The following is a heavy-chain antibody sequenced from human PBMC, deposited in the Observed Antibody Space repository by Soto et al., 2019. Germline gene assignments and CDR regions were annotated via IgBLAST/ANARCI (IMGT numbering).Heavy chain of an antibody. CDR3: AREEYSISNWFDP. CDR2: IKQDGSEK. D-gene: IGHD6-6*01. V-gene: IGHV3-7*03. J-gene: IGHJ5*02. CDR1: GFAFSSYW. Sequence: EVQLVESGGGLVQPGGSLRLSCAASGFAFSSYWMSWVRQAPGKGLEWVANIKQDGSEKYYVDSVKGRFTISRDNAKNSLYLQMNSLRAEDTAVYYCAREEYSISNWFDPWGQGTLVTVSS.